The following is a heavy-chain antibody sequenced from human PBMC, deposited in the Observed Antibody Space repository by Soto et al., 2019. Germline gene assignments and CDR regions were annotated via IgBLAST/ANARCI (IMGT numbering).Heavy chain of an antibody. CDR1: GFTFSSYS. D-gene: IGHD5-18*01. V-gene: IGHV3-21*01. J-gene: IGHJ4*02. CDR3: ARGRGYSYGYCDY. Sequence: GGSLRLSCAASGFTFSSYSINWVRQAPGKGLEXVSXXSXXSXXXXXAXXVKGRFTISRDNAKNSLYLQMNSLRAEETAVYYCARGRGYSYGYCDYWGQGTLVTVSS. CDR2: XSXXSXXX.